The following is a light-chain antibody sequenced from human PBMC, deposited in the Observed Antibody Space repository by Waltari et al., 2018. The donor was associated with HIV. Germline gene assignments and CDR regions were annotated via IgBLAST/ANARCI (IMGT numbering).Light chain of an antibody. CDR1: SSDVGGYNY. J-gene: IGLJ2*01. CDR3: SSHAGSKVV. CDR2: DVI. Sequence: QSALTQPPSASGSPGQSVTLSCTGTSSDVGGYNYVSWHQQRPGKAPKLMIYDVIKWPSGVPECFSGSKSGNTASLTVSGLQPEDESDYYCSSHAGSKVVFGGGTRLTVL. V-gene: IGLV2-8*01.